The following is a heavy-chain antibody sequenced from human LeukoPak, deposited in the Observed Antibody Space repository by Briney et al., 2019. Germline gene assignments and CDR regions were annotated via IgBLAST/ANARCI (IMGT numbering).Heavy chain of an antibody. CDR3: ARGGWGDGYSFGY. V-gene: IGHV4-34*01. J-gene: IGHJ4*02. CDR2: INHSGST. D-gene: IGHD5-24*01. CDR1: GGSFSGYY. Sequence: PSETLSLTCAVYGGSFSGYYWSWIRQPPGKGLEWIGEINHSGSTNYNPSLKSRVTISVDTSKNQFSLKLSSVTAADTAVYYCARGGWGDGYSFGYWGQGTLVTVSS.